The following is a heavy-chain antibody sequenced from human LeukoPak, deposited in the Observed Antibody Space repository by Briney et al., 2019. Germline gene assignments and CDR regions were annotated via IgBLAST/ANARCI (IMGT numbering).Heavy chain of an antibody. Sequence: ASVKVSCKASGYTFTSYGINWVRQATGQGLEWMGRMNPNSGNTDYAQKFQGRVTITRDTSVTTAYMELSSLTSEDTAVYYCARGDRDYDILTGYSKSWFDPWGQGTLVIVSS. CDR2: MNPNSGNT. CDR3: ARGDRDYDILTGYSKSWFDP. CDR1: GYTFTSYG. D-gene: IGHD3-9*01. V-gene: IGHV1-8*03. J-gene: IGHJ5*02.